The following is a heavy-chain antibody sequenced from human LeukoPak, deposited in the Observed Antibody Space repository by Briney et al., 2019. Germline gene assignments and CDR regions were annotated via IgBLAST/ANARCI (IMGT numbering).Heavy chain of an antibody. CDR3: ARANSRGYFDY. CDR2: ISYDGSNK. Sequence: GRSLRLSCAASGFTFSSYAMHWVRQAPGKGLEWVAVISYDGSNKYYADSVKGRFTISRDNSKNTLYLQMNSLRAEDTAVYYCARANSRGYFDYWGQGTLVTVSS. V-gene: IGHV3-30-3*01. CDR1: GFTFSSYA. D-gene: IGHD3-16*01. J-gene: IGHJ4*02.